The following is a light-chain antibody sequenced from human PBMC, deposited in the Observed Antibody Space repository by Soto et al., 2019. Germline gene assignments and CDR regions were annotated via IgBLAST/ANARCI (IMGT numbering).Light chain of an antibody. CDR1: QGISNG. V-gene: IGKV1-27*01. CDR2: AAS. CDR3: QKHNSAPHT. J-gene: IGKJ5*01. Sequence: DIQMTQSPSSLSASVGDRVTITCRASQGISNGLAWYQQKPGKVPKLLIYAASTLQPGVPSRFSGSGSGTDFTLPISSLQPEDVATYYCQKHNSAPHTFGQGTRLEIK.